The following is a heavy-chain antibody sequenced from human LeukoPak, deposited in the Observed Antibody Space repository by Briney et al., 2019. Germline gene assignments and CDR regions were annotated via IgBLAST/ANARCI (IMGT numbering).Heavy chain of an antibody. CDR1: GYTFTSYY. CDR3: ARGVYDSSGYYYFDD. V-gene: IGHV1-46*01. J-gene: IGHJ4*02. CDR2: INPSGGST. D-gene: IGHD3-22*01. Sequence: ASVKVSCKASGYTFTSYYIHWVRQAPGQGLEWMGIINPSGGSTNYAQDFQGRVTMTRDTSTSTVYMELSSLRSEDTAVYYCARGVYDSSGYYYFDDWGQGTLVTVSS.